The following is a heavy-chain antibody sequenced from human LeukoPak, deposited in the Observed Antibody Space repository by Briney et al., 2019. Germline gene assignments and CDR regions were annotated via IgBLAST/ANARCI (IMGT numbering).Heavy chain of an antibody. Sequence: ASAKVSCKASGYTFTSYGISWVRQAPGQGLEWMGWISAYNGNTNYAQKFQGRVTMTRDMSTSTVYMELSSLRSEDTAVYYCARDQVGASSIWGQGTMVTVSS. J-gene: IGHJ3*02. CDR1: GYTFTSYG. D-gene: IGHD1-26*01. CDR2: ISAYNGNT. CDR3: ARDQVGASSI. V-gene: IGHV1-18*01.